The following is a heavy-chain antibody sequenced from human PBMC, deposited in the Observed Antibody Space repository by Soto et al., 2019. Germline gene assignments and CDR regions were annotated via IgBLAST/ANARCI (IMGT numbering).Heavy chain of an antibody. D-gene: IGHD5-18*01. CDR2: INPNSGGT. CDR3: ARDRRGYSYGPPGPHYGMDV. J-gene: IGHJ6*02. CDR1: GYTFTGYY. Sequence: ASVKVSCKASGYTFTGYYMHWVRQAPGQGLEWMGWINPNSGGTNYAQKFQGWVTMTRDTSISTAYMELSRLRSDDTAVYYCARDRRGYSYGPPGPHYGMDVWGQGTTVTVSS. V-gene: IGHV1-2*04.